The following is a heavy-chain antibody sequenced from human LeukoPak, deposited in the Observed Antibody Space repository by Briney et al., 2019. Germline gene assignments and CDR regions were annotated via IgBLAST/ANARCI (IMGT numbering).Heavy chain of an antibody. CDR2: IGTAGDT. D-gene: IGHD3-16*02. CDR3: TRTSRAGGVWGSYRQAAFDS. J-gene: IGHJ4*02. V-gene: IGHV3-13*04. Sequence: PGGSLRLSCAASGFTFSSYDMHWVRQAPGKGLEWVSTIGTAGDTYYPVSVKGRFTISRENTKNSLYLQMNSLRAGDTAVYYCTRTSRAGGVWGSYRQAAFDSWGQGTLVTVSS. CDR1: GFTFSSYD.